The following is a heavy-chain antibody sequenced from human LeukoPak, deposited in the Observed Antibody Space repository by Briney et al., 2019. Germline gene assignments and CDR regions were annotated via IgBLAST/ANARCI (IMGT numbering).Heavy chain of an antibody. D-gene: IGHD2-21*02. CDR2: IKSNNHGGTT. V-gene: IGHV3-15*01. Sequence: PGGSLRLSCAASGFIFSNVWMSWVRQAPGKGLEWVGRIKSNNHGGTTDYAAPVKGRFTISRDDSKNTLYLQMNSLRAEDTAVYYCAKILPRLAVTAVFPPGYWGQGTLVTVSS. J-gene: IGHJ4*02. CDR3: AKILPRLAVTAVFPPGY. CDR1: GFIFSNVW.